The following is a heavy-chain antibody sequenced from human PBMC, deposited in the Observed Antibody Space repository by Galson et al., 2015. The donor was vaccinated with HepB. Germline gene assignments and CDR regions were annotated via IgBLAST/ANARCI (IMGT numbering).Heavy chain of an antibody. CDR3: ATTKFGSGAYWTFDI. J-gene: IGHJ3*02. V-gene: IGHV3-48*04. D-gene: IGHD4/OR15-4a*01. CDR2: INTNGVTI. CDR1: DSTFSSYT. Sequence: SLRLSCAASDSTFSSYTMNWVRQTPGKGLQWVSYINTNGVTIHYADSVKGRFTIARDNAKNTMWLQMNSLRAEDTAVYYCATTKFGSGAYWTFDIWGRGTLVTVSS.